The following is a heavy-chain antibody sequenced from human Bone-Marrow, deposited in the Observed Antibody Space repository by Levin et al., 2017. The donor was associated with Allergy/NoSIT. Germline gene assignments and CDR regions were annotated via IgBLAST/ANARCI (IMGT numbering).Heavy chain of an antibody. D-gene: IGHD5-18*01. V-gene: IGHV5-51*01. J-gene: IGHJ4*02. CDR1: GYSFTSYW. CDR2: IYPGDSDT. Sequence: PGGSLRLSCKGSGYSFTSYWIGWVRQMPGKGLEWMGIIYPGDSDTRYSPSFQGQVTISADKSISTAYLQWSSLKASDTAMYYCARHCEVDTAMVRVGFDYWGQGTLVTVSS. CDR3: ARHCEVDTAMVRVGFDY.